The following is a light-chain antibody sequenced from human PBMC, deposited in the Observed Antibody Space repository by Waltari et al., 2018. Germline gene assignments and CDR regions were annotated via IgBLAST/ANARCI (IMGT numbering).Light chain of an antibody. CDR2: GSS. J-gene: IGKJ4*01. CDR3: QQYDGSILT. V-gene: IGKV3-20*01. Sequence: IVLTQSPATLSLSPGQRATLSSRASQTINNNFLVWYQQKPGQAPRLLIHGSSSRATGFPDRFSGSGSGTSFTLTISRLEPEDVAVYYCQQYDGSILTFGGGTKVEI. CDR1: QTINNNF.